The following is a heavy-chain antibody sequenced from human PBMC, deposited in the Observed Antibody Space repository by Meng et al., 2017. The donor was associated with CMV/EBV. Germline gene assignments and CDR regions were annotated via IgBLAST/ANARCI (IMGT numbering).Heavy chain of an antibody. Sequence: GGSLRLSCAASGFTFDDYGMSWVRQAPGKRLEWVSGINWNGGSTGYADSVKGRFTISRDNAKNSLYLQMNSLRAEDTALYYCAREGWYLHPGRFDYWGQGTLVTVSS. CDR3: AREGWYLHPGRFDY. J-gene: IGHJ4*02. CDR1: GFTFDDYG. V-gene: IGHV3-20*04. CDR2: INWNGGST. D-gene: IGHD4-23*01.